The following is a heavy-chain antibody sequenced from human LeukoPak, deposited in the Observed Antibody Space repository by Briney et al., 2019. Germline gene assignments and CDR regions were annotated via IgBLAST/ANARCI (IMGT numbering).Heavy chain of an antibody. CDR1: GFTVSSNY. CDR3: AARSGYYGLVRDY. J-gene: IGHJ4*02. CDR2: IYSGGST. V-gene: IGHV3-53*01. D-gene: IGHD3-22*01. Sequence: GGSLRLSCAASGFTVSSNYMSWVRQAPGKGLEWVSVIYSGGSTYYADSVKGRFTISRDNSENTLYLQMNSLRAEDTAVYYCAARSGYYGLVRDYWGQGTLVTVSS.